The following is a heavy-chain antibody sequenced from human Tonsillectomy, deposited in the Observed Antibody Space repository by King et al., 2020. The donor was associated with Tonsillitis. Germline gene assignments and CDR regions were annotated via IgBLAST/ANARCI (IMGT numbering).Heavy chain of an antibody. V-gene: IGHV3-48*01. CDR1: GFTFSRYN. CDR2: ISSSNSTM. D-gene: IGHD2-8*01. Sequence: VQLVESGGGLVQPGGSLRLSCASSGFTFSRYNINWVRQAPGKGLEWVSYISSSNSTMYYADSVKGRFTISRDNAKYSLYLQMNSLRAEDTGFYYCTRGNGFDYWGQGTLVTVSA. CDR3: TRGNGFDY. J-gene: IGHJ4*02.